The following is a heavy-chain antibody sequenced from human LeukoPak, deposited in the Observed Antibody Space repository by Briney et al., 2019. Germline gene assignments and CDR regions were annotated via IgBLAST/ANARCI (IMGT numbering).Heavy chain of an antibody. CDR3: ARDYGDYSSHDAFDI. CDR2: IYYSGST. V-gene: IGHV4-59*01. CDR1: GGSISSYY. D-gene: IGHD4-17*01. Sequence: SETLSLTCTVSGGSISSYYWSWIRQPPGKGLEWIGYIYYSGSTNYNPSPKSRVTISVDTSKNRFSLKLSSVTAADTAVYYCARDYGDYSSHDAFDIGGQGTMVTVSS. J-gene: IGHJ3*02.